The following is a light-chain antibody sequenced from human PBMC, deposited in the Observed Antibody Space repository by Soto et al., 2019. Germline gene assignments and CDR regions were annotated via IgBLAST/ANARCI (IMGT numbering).Light chain of an antibody. J-gene: IGLJ3*02. V-gene: IGLV1-40*01. CDR1: SSNIGAGYD. CDR2: GNS. CDR3: QSYDSSLSGSV. Sequence: QSVLTQPHSVSGAPGQRVTISCTGSSSNIGAGYDVHWYQQLPGTAPKLLIYGNSNRPSGVPDRFSGSKSGTSASLAINGLLAEDEADYYCQSYDSSLSGSVFCGGTKVTVL.